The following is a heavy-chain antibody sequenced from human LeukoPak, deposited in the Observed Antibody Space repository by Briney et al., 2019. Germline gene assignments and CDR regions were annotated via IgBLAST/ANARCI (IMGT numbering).Heavy chain of an antibody. Sequence: PRASVKVSCKASGYTFTAYYIHWVRQAPGQGLKWMGWINPNNGVTNYALTFQGRVTMTRDTSISTASMDLTRLRSDDTAVYYCASSMVRPYYFDYWGQGTLVTVSS. CDR2: INPNNGVT. D-gene: IGHD3-10*01. CDR1: GYTFTAYY. V-gene: IGHV1-2*02. CDR3: ASSMVRPYYFDY. J-gene: IGHJ4*02.